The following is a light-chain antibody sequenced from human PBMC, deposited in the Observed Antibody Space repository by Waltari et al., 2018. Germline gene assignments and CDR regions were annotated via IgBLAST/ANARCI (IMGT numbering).Light chain of an antibody. Sequence: QSALTQPASVSGSPGQSITISCTGSSSDIGAYNYVSWYQQHPGKAPKLMIYDVSNRPSGGSNRFSGSKSGNTASLTISGLQAEDEADYYCSSYTSGSTLYVFGTGTKVTVL. CDR1: SSDIGAYNY. CDR3: SSYTSGSTLYV. CDR2: DVS. J-gene: IGLJ1*01. V-gene: IGLV2-14*03.